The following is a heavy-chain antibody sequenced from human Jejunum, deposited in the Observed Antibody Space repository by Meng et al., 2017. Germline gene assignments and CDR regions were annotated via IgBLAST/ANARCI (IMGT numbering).Heavy chain of an antibody. V-gene: IGHV3-21*01. CDR1: GFSFGGSE. D-gene: IGHD2-15*01. Sequence: GESLKISCEASGFSFGGSEMYWVRRAPGKGLEWVSYITSDGSYIDYADSVKGRFTVSRDNAKKSLFLQMNRLRVDDTAAYYCGAANWGPGRLVNGSS. CDR2: ITSDGSYI. J-gene: IGHJ4*02. CDR3: GAAN.